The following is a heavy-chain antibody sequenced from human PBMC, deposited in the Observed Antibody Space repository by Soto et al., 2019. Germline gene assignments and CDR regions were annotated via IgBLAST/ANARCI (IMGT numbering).Heavy chain of an antibody. CDR3: AKDRNFWSGYYTSFDY. D-gene: IGHD3-3*01. J-gene: IGHJ4*02. CDR1: GFIFSDYA. CDR2: ISGSGGNT. Sequence: PGGSLRLSCVTSGFIFSDYAMAWVRQAPGKGLEWVSDISGSGGNTYYADSVKGRFTISRDNSKNTLYLQMNSLRAEDSAVYYCAKDRNFWSGYYTSFDYWGQGT. V-gene: IGHV3-23*01.